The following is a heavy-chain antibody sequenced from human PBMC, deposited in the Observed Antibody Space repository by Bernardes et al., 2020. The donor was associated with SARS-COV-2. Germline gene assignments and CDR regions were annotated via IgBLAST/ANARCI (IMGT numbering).Heavy chain of an antibody. D-gene: IGHD6-13*01. Sequence: ASVKVSCKASGYMFTSYYMHWVRQAPGQGLDWMGIINPSGGSTSYAQKFQGRVTMTRDTSTSTVYMELSSLRSEDTAMYYCARAERPGHKPGYSSTWPFDSWGQGTLVTVSS. J-gene: IGHJ4*02. CDR3: ARAERPGHKPGYSSTWPFDS. CDR1: GYMFTSYY. CDR2: INPSGGST. V-gene: IGHV1-46*03.